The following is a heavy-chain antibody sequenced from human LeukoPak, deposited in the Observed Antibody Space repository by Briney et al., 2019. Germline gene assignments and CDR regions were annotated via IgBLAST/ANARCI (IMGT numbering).Heavy chain of an antibody. Sequence: GGSLRLSCAASGFTFSGYGMHWVRQVPGKGLVWVSRINTDGNSTRYADSVKGRFTISRDNAKNTLYLQMNSLRAEDTAVYYCARVPLGEFKGFDPWGQGTLVTVSS. D-gene: IGHD3-10*01. J-gene: IGHJ5*02. CDR3: ARVPLGEFKGFDP. CDR1: GFTFSGYG. CDR2: INTDGNST. V-gene: IGHV3-74*01.